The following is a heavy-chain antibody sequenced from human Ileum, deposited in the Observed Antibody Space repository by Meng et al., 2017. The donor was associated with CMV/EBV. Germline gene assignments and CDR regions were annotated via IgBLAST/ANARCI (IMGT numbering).Heavy chain of an antibody. V-gene: IGHV3-66*02. Sequence: GESLKISCAASGFTVSGNYMTWVRQAPGKGLEWVSVIYSGGTTFYADSVKGRFTISRDNSKNTVYLQMNSLRAGDTAVYYCARGGVWRLGSWYGDFWGQGTLVTSPQ. CDR2: IYSGGTT. CDR1: GFTVSGNY. CDR3: ARGGVWRLGSWYGDF. J-gene: IGHJ4*02. D-gene: IGHD6-13*01.